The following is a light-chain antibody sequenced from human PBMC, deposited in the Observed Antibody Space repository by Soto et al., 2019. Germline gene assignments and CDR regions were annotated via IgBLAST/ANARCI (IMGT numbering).Light chain of an antibody. Sequence: EIVMTQSPATLSVSPGERGTLSCRPSQSVSSNYLAWYQQKPGQPPRLLIDGASSTTTSIPSRFSSRGSGTDFPPTISRLEHEDFAVYCWQQYGSSPLTFGGGTKVDI. V-gene: IGKV3-20*01. CDR1: QSVSSNY. CDR3: QQYGSSPLT. CDR2: GAS. J-gene: IGKJ4*01.